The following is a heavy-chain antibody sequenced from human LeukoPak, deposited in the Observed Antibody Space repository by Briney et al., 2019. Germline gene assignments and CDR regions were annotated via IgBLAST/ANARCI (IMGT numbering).Heavy chain of an antibody. J-gene: IGHJ6*03. CDR2: VDHTGGT. D-gene: IGHD4-11*01. V-gene: IGHV4-59*01. Sequence: SETLSLTCSVSDDSITMYYWTWIRPPPGKGLEWIGYVDHTGGTNFNPSLNGRVSISRVTSKSLYSLRLRSVTAADPAVYFWARGRVSSSTWYSTYYYYFYMDVWGKGTTVTVSS. CDR1: DDSITMYY. CDR3: ARGRVSSSTWYSTYYYYFYMDV.